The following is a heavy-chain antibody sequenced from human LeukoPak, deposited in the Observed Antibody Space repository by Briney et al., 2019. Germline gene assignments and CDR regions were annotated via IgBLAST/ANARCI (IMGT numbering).Heavy chain of an antibody. CDR1: GYTFTSYY. J-gene: IGHJ5*02. V-gene: IGHV1-46*01. Sequence: ASVKVSCEASGYTFTSYYMHWVRQAPGQGLEWVGIINPSGGSTSYAQKFQGRVTMTRDTSTSTVYMELSSLRSEDTAVYYCARGHLDRGYSINWFDPWGQGTLVTVSS. CDR3: ARGHLDRGYSINWFDP. D-gene: IGHD5-18*01. CDR2: INPSGGST.